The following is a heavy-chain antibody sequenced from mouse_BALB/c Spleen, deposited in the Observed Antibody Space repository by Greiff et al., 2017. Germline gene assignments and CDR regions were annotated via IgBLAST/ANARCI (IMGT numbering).Heavy chain of an antibody. CDR2: IDPANGNT. J-gene: IGHJ4*01. CDR1: GFNIKDTY. Sequence: VQLQQSGAELVKPGASVKLSCTASGFNIKDTYMHWVKQRPEQGLEWIGRIDPANGNTKYDPKFQGKATITADTSSNTAYLQLSSLTSEDTAVYYCARRLRFDYYAMDYWGQGTSVTVSS. D-gene: IGHD1-1*01. CDR3: ARRLRFDYYAMDY. V-gene: IGHV14-3*02.